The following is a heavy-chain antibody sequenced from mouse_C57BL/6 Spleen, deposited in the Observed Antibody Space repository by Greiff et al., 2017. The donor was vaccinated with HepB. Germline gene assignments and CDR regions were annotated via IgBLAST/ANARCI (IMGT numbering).Heavy chain of an antibody. CDR1: GFTFSSYA. V-gene: IGHV5-9-1*02. D-gene: IGHD1-1*01. CDR3: TNYYGSSYGYFDV. J-gene: IGHJ1*03. Sequence: EVKLMESGEGLVKPGGSLKLSCAASGFTFSSYAMSWVRQTPEKRLEWVAYISSGGDYIYYADTVKGRFTISRDNARNTLYLQMSSLKSEDTAMYYCTNYYGSSYGYFDVWGTGTTVTVSS. CDR2: ISSGGDYI.